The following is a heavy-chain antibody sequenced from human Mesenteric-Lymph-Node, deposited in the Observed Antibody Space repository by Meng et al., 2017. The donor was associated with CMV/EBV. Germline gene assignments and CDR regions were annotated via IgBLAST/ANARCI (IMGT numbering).Heavy chain of an antibody. D-gene: IGHD5-18*01. V-gene: IGHV1-18*01. CDR1: GYTFTSYG. CDR3: ARDFSWNTAMVTGALGY. CDR2: ISAYNGNT. Sequence: ASVKVSCKASGYTFTSYGISWVRQAPGQGLEWMGWISAYNGNTNYAQKLQGRVTMTTDTSTSTAYMELRSLRSDDTAVYYCARDFSWNTAMVTGALGYWGQGTLVTVSS. J-gene: IGHJ4*02.